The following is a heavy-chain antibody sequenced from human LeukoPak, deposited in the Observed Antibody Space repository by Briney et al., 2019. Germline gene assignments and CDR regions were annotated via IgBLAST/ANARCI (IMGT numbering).Heavy chain of an antibody. CDR1: GFTFSNFA. Sequence: GGSLRLSCAASGFTFSNFAMSWVRQAPGKGLEWVSSVFGSGGSTYYADSVEGRFTISRDNSKNTLYLQMNSLRAEDTAVYYCAKVSRGYCRGGTCYYFYGLDVWGQGTTVTVTS. CDR3: AKVSRGYCRGGTCYYFYGLDV. J-gene: IGHJ6*02. V-gene: IGHV3-23*01. CDR2: VFGSGGST. D-gene: IGHD2-15*01.